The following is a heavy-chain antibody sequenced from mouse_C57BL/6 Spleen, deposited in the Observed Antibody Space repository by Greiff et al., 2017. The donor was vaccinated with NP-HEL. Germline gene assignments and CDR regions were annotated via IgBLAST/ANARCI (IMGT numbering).Heavy chain of an antibody. Sequence: QVQLQQPGAELVRPGTSVKLSCKASGYTFTSYWMHWVKQRPGQGLEWIGVIDPSDSYTNYNQKFKGKATLTVDTSSSTAYMQLSSLTSEDSAVYYCARRRSPYAMDYWGQGTSVTVSS. D-gene: IGHD1-1*01. CDR2: IDPSDSYT. V-gene: IGHV1-59*01. CDR1: GYTFTSYW. CDR3: ARRRSPYAMDY. J-gene: IGHJ4*01.